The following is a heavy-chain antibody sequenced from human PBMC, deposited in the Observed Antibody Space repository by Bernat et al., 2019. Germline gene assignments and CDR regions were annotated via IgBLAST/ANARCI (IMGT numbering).Heavy chain of an antibody. CDR2: IKQDGSEK. V-gene: IGHV3-7*03. CDR1: GFTFSNAW. CDR3: AREGSGWYFFYY. D-gene: IGHD6-19*01. Sequence: EVQLVESGGGLVQPGGSLRLSCAASGFTFSNAWMSWVRQAPGKGLEWVANIKQDGSEKYYVDSVKGRFTISRENAKNSLYLQMNSLRAEDTAVYYCAREGSGWYFFYYWGQGTLVTVSS. J-gene: IGHJ4*02.